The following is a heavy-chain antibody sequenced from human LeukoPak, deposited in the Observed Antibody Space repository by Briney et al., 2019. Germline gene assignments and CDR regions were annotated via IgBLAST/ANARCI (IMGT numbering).Heavy chain of an antibody. CDR1: GGSFSGYY. J-gene: IGHJ5*02. Sequence: SETLSLTCAVYGGSFSGYYWSWIRQPPGKGLEWIGEINHSGSTNYIPSLKSRVTISVDTSKNQFSLKLSSVTAADTAVYYCARGGSGDDSSGYHNWFDPWGQGTLVTVSS. D-gene: IGHD3-22*01. CDR3: ARGGSGDDSSGYHNWFDP. V-gene: IGHV4-34*01. CDR2: INHSGST.